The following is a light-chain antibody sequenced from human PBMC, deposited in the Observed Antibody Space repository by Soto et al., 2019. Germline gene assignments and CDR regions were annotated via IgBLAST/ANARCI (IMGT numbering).Light chain of an antibody. CDR3: HQYNNWPPIT. CDR2: DAS. Sequence: IVLTQSPSTLSVSPGERATLSCRASQSVNSDLAWYQQKPGQAPRLLIYDASTRATGIPARFSGGGSGTEFTLSISSLQSEDFAVYYCHQYNNWPPITFGQGTRLEIK. V-gene: IGKV3-15*01. J-gene: IGKJ5*01. CDR1: QSVNSD.